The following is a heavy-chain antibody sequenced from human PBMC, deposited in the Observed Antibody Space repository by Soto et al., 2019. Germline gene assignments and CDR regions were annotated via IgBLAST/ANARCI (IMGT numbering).Heavy chain of an antibody. J-gene: IGHJ4*02. CDR3: ERGRLVTVGTGKFEY. CDR1: GGSFSGYN. D-gene: IGHD3-10*01. CDR2: IFHTGTT. V-gene: IGHV4-34*01. Sequence: QVQLKQWGAGLLKPSETLSLTCAVYGGSFSGYNRHWIRRPPGKGLEWIGQIFHTGTTNYNTSLRSRVTISLDTSKNQFPLKLSSVTAADTAVYYCERGRLVTVGTGKFEYGGQGSLVTVSS.